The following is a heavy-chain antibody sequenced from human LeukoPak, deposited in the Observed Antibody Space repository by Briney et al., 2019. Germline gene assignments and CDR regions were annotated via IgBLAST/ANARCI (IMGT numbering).Heavy chain of an antibody. CDR2: ITTSGLYV. CDR3: ASPGRQSKFDF. CDR1: GFKISDCT. V-gene: IGHV3-21*01. Sequence: GGSLRLSCAASGFKISDCTLNWVRQAPGKGLEWVSSITTSGLYVYYADSVKGRFTISRDNANNSLWLQMNSLRPEDTAVYYCASPGRQSKFDFWGQGTLVTVSS. J-gene: IGHJ4*02. D-gene: IGHD2-15*01.